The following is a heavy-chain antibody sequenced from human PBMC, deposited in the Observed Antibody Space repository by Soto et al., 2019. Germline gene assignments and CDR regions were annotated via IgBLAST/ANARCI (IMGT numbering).Heavy chain of an antibody. CDR2: IIPILGIA. CDR1: GGTFSSYT. V-gene: IGHV1-69*04. CDR3: ARDQAPLRYFDWLLSASDYYGMDV. Sequence: ASVKVSCKASGGTFSSYTISWVRQAPGQGLEWMGRIIPILGIANYAQKFQGRVTITADKSTSTAYMELSSLRSEDTTVYYCARDQAPLRYFDWLLSASDYYGMDVWGQGTTVTVSS. J-gene: IGHJ6*02. D-gene: IGHD3-9*01.